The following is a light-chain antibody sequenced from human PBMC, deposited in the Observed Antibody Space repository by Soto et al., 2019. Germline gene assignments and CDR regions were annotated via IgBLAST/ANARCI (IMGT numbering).Light chain of an antibody. Sequence: IHMTQSPSSLSASVGDRVTITCRASQSISSHLNWYQQRPGKAPKLLIHDASSLQSGVPSRFSGSGSGTDFALTISSLQPEDFATIYCQQTYSTPWTFGQGTKVDIK. CDR3: QQTYSTPWT. J-gene: IGKJ1*01. V-gene: IGKV1-39*01. CDR2: DAS. CDR1: QSISSH.